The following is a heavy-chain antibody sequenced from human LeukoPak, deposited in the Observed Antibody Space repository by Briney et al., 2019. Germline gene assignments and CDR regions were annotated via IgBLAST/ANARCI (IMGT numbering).Heavy chain of an antibody. V-gene: IGHV1-18*01. CDR1: GYTFTSYG. Sequence: ASVKVSCKASGYTFTSYGISWVRQAPGQGLEWMGWISAYNGNTNYAQKLQGRVTMTRDTSTSTVYMELSSLRSEDTAVYYCAREEQVAGLFDYWGQGTLVTVSS. CDR3: AREEQVAGLFDY. D-gene: IGHD6-19*01. J-gene: IGHJ4*02. CDR2: ISAYNGNT.